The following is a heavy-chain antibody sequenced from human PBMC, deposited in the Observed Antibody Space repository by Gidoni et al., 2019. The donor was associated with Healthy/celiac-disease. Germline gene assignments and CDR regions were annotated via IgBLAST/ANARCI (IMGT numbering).Heavy chain of an antibody. D-gene: IGHD5-12*01. CDR1: GFTFSSYA. J-gene: IGHJ4*02. V-gene: IGHV3-30*04. CDR2: ISYDGSNK. Sequence: QVQLVESGGGVVQPGRSLRLSCAASGFTFSSYAMHWVRQAPGKGLEWVAVISYDGSNKYYADSVKGRFTISRDNSKNTLYLQMNSLRAEDTAVYYCARDREMATPGGFDYWGQGTLVTVSS. CDR3: ARDREMATPGGFDY.